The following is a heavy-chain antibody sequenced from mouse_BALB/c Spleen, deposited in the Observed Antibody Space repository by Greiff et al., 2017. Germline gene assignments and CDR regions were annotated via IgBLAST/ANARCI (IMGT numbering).Heavy chain of an antibody. CDR3: ARSRGGNYAMDY. V-gene: IGHV1S126*01. Sequence: QVQLKQSGPQLVRPGASVKISCKASGYSFTSYWMHWVKQRPGQGLEWIGMIDPSDSETRLNQKFKDKATLTVDKSSSTAYMQLSSPTSEDSAVYYCARSRGGNYAMDYWGQGTSVTVSS. CDR1: GYSFTSYW. CDR2: IDPSDSET. J-gene: IGHJ4*01.